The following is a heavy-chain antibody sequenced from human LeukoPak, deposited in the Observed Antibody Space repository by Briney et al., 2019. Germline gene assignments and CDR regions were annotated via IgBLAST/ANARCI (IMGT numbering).Heavy chain of an antibody. J-gene: IGHJ3*02. Sequence: PGGSLRLSCAASGFTFSSYAMSWVRQAPGKGLEWVANIKQDGSEKYYVDSVKGRFTISRDNAKNSLYLQMNSLRAEDTAVYYCARVWFAFDIWGQGTMVTVSS. D-gene: IGHD3-9*01. CDR3: ARVWFAFDI. V-gene: IGHV3-7*01. CDR1: GFTFSSYA. CDR2: IKQDGSEK.